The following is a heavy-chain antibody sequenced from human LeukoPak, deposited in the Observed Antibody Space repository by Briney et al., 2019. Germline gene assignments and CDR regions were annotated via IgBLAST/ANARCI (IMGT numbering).Heavy chain of an antibody. CDR3: ARGDLGYCSGGSCRH. J-gene: IGHJ4*02. Sequence: PGGSLRLSCAASGFTFSSYAMHWVRQAPGKGLEWVAAISYDGSNKYYADSVKGRFTISRDNAKNSLYLQMNSLRAEDTAVYYCARGDLGYCSGGSCRHWGQGTLVTVSS. D-gene: IGHD2-15*01. CDR2: ISYDGSNK. CDR1: GFTFSSYA. V-gene: IGHV3-30-3*01.